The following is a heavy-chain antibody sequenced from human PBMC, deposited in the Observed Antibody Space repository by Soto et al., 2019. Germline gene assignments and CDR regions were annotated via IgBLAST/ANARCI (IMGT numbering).Heavy chain of an antibody. V-gene: IGHV1-24*01. CDR3: ATGLLYYDSSGYYAFDY. CDR1: GYTLTELS. Sequence: SVKLSCEVCGYTLTELSMHWVRHAPGKGLEWMGGFDPEDGETIYAQKFQGRVTMTEDTSTDTAYMELSSLRSEDTAVYCCATGLLYYDSSGYYAFDYWGQGTLVTVSS. J-gene: IGHJ4*02. CDR2: FDPEDGET. D-gene: IGHD3-22*01.